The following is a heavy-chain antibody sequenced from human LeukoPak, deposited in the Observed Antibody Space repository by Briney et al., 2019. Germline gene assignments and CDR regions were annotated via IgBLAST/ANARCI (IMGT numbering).Heavy chain of an antibody. J-gene: IGHJ5*02. V-gene: IGHV4-34*01. D-gene: IGHD4-11*01. CDR3: ARRLYSNYVFRPNWFDP. CDR1: GGSFSGYY. CDR2: INHSGST. Sequence: SETLSLTCAVYGGSFSGYYWSWIRQPPGKGLEWLGEINHSGSTNYNPSLKSRVTISVDTSKNQFSLKLSSVTAADTAVYYCARRLYSNYVFRPNWFDPWGQGTLVTVSS.